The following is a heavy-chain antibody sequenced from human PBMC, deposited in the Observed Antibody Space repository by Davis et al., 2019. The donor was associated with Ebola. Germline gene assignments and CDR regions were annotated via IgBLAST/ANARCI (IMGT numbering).Heavy chain of an antibody. V-gene: IGHV3-74*01. CDR1: GFTFSSYW. Sequence: GESLKISCAASGFTFSSYWMHWVRQAPGKGLVWVSRINPDGSFTDYAASVKGRFTISRDNAKDSLYLQMNSLGAEDTAVYYCARGSRNMDVWGQGTTVTVSS. CDR2: INPDGSFT. CDR3: ARGSRNMDV. J-gene: IGHJ6*02.